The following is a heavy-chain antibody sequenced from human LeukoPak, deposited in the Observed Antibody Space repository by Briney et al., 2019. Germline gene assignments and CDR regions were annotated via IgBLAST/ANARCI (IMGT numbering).Heavy chain of an antibody. Sequence: GGSLRLSCAASGFTFSSFGMNWVRQAPGKGLEWVAFIRYDGIAIQYADSVKGRFTISRDNSKNALYLQMISLRPEDTAVYFCAKGTSGIIAGGHDYYMDVWGKGTTVTISS. CDR3: AKGTSGIIAGGHDYYMDV. CDR2: IRYDGIAI. J-gene: IGHJ6*03. D-gene: IGHD6-13*01. V-gene: IGHV3-30*02. CDR1: GFTFSSFG.